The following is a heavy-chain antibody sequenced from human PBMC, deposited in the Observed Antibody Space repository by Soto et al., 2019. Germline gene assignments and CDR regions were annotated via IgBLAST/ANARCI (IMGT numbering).Heavy chain of an antibody. Sequence: QVYLVQSGAEVKKPGSSVKISCKASGGIFSSNTINWGRQAAGQGLEWMGGIIPLFGIANYAEKLQGRVTIAADKHTGTEYIELTSLRCEDTAGYYCASKAACGGDCYAVANWGQGTLVTVSS. V-gene: IGHV1-69*17. CDR1: GGIFSSNT. CDR3: ASKAACGGDCYAVAN. D-gene: IGHD2-21*02. CDR2: IIPLFGIA. J-gene: IGHJ4*02.